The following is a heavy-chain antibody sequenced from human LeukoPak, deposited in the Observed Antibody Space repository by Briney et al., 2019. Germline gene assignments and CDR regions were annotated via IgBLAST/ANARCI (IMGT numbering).Heavy chain of an antibody. D-gene: IGHD3-3*01. Sequence: SETLSLTCAVSGDSISSGGYSWSWIRQPPGKGLEWIGYIYYSGSTYYNPSLKSRVTISVDGSKNQFSLKLNSVTAADTAVYYCARGFSHDAFGIWGQGTMVTVSS. CDR3: ARGFSHDAFGI. V-gene: IGHV4-30-2*01. J-gene: IGHJ3*02. CDR2: IYYSGST. CDR1: GDSISSGGYS.